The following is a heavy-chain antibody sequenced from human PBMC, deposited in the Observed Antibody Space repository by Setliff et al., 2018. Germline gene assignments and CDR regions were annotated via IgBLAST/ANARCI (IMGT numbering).Heavy chain of an antibody. J-gene: IGHJ5*02. Sequence: ASVKVSCKASGYTFTSYYMHWVRQAPGQGLEWMGIINPSGGSTSYAQKFQGRVTMTRDTSTSTVYMELSSLTSEDTAIYYCARAPWGDDYDSLYTWFDPWGQGSLVTVSS. V-gene: IGHV1-46*01. CDR1: GYTFTSYY. CDR2: INPSGGST. D-gene: IGHD3-22*01. CDR3: ARAPWGDDYDSLYTWFDP.